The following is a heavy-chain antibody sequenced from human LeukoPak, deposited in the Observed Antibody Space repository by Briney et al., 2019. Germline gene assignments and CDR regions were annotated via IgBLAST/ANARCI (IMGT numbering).Heavy chain of an antibody. CDR2: INPNSGGT. CDR3: ARDFGGITMVRGVSWFDP. CDR1: GYTFTGYY. D-gene: IGHD3-10*01. Sequence: ASVKVSCKASGYTFTGYYMHWVRQAPGQGLEWMGWINPNSGGTNYAQKFQGRVTMTRDTSISTAYMELSRLRSDDTAVYYCARDFGGITMVRGVSWFDPWGQGTLVTVSS. J-gene: IGHJ5*02. V-gene: IGHV1-2*02.